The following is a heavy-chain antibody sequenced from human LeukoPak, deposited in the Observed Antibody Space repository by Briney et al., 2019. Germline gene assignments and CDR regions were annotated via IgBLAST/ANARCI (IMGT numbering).Heavy chain of an antibody. Sequence: SETLSLTCTVSGGSISSYYWSWIRQPPGKGLEWIGYIYYSGSTNYNPSLKSRVTISVDTSKNQFSLKLGSVTAADTAVYYCARLEWELLRSYYFDYWGQGTLVTVSS. J-gene: IGHJ4*02. CDR1: GGSISSYY. V-gene: IGHV4-59*08. CDR2: IYYSGST. D-gene: IGHD1-26*01. CDR3: ARLEWELLRSYYFDY.